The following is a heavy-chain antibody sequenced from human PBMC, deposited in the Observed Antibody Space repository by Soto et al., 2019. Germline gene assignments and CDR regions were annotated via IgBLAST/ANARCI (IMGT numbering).Heavy chain of an antibody. CDR2: ISYDGSNK. V-gene: IGHV3-30*18. J-gene: IGHJ6*02. CDR3: AKDLRAPITMVRGVINYYGMDV. CDR1: GFTFSSYG. Sequence: QVQLVESGGGVVQPGRSLRLSCAASGFTFSSYGMHWVRQAPGKGLEWVAVISYDGSNKYYADSVKGRFTISRDNSKNTLYLPMNSLRAEDTAVYYCAKDLRAPITMVRGVINYYGMDVWGQGTTVTVSS. D-gene: IGHD3-10*01.